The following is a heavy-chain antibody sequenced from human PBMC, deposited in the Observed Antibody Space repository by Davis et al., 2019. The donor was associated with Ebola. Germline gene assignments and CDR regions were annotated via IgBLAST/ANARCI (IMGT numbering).Heavy chain of an antibody. CDR3: ARGPHMVRGVPFYYFDY. V-gene: IGHV3-48*04. D-gene: IGHD3-10*01. Sequence: GESLKISCAASGFSFSYYSMNWVRQVPGKGLEWISFISRYSKTIHYADSVKGRFTISRDYTKNSLYLQMNSLRAEDTAVYYCARGPHMVRGVPFYYFDYWGQGTLVTVSS. CDR2: ISRYSKTI. CDR1: GFSFSYYS. J-gene: IGHJ4*02.